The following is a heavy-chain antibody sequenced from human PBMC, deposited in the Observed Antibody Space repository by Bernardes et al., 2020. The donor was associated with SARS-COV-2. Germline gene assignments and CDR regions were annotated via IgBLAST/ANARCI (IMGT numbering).Heavy chain of an antibody. CDR2: INSDGSST. J-gene: IGHJ2*01. CDR1: GSTFSSYW. V-gene: IGHV3-74*01. Sequence: GGSLRLSCAASGSTFSSYWMHWVRQAPGKGLAWVSRINSDGSSTSYADSVKGRFTISRDNAKNTLYRQMNSLRAEDTAVYYCAREPGTGELLDWYVDLWGRSTLVTVSS. D-gene: IGHD1-26*01. CDR3: AREPGTGELLDWYVDL.